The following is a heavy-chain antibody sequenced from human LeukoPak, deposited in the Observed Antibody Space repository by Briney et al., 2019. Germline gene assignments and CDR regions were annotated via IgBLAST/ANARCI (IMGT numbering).Heavy chain of an antibody. V-gene: IGHV3-33*01. CDR3: ARVPLGKGAYYFDY. CDR2: IWYDGSNK. CDR1: GFTFSSYG. Sequence: GRSLRLSCAASGFTFSSYGMHWVRQAPGKGLEWVAVIWYDGSNKYYADSVKGRFTISRDNSKNTLYLQMNSLRAEDTAVYYCARVPLGKGAYYFDYWGQGTLVTVSS. J-gene: IGHJ4*02. D-gene: IGHD3-16*01.